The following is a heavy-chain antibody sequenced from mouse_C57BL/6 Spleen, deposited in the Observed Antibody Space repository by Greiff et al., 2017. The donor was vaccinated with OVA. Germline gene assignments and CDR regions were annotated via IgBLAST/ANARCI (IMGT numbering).Heavy chain of an antibody. CDR3: ANYYGNSYAMDY. CDR2: IYPGDGDT. V-gene: IGHV1-82*01. D-gene: IGHD2-1*01. Sequence: VNLVESGPELVKPGASVKISCKASGYAFSSSWMNWVKQRPGKGLEWIGRIYPGDGDTNYNGKFKGKATLTADKSSSTAYMQLSSLTSEDSAVYFCANYYGNSYAMDYWGQGTSVTVSS. J-gene: IGHJ4*01. CDR1: GYAFSSSW.